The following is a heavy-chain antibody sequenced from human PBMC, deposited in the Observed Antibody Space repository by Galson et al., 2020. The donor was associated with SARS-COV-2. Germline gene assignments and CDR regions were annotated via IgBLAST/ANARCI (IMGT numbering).Heavy chain of an antibody. CDR1: GYTFISLY. Sequence: ASVKVSCKASGYTFISLYIHWVRQAPGQGLEWKGVINPSGDITSYAQKLRGRVTVTRDMSTQTVYMELSSLTSEDTAVYYCAREWGDINSSVFDYWGQGSLVVVSS. V-gene: IGHV1-46*04. D-gene: IGHD2-21*01. J-gene: IGHJ4*02. CDR3: AREWGDINSSVFDY. CDR2: INPSGDIT.